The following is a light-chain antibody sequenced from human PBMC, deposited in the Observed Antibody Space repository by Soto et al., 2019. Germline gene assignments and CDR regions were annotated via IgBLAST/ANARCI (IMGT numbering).Light chain of an antibody. J-gene: IGKJ4*01. CDR2: DAS. V-gene: IGKV1-5*01. Sequence: DIQTTQSPSTLSASVGDRVTITCRASQSISSWLAWYQQKPGKATKRLIYDASSLESGVPSRFSGSGSGTEFTLTISSLQPDDFAAYYCQKYNSYSFGGGTKVEIK. CDR1: QSISSW. CDR3: QKYNSYS.